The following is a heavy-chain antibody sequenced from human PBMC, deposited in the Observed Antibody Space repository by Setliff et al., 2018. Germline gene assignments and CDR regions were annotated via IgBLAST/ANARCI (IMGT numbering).Heavy chain of an antibody. CDR3: ARRPVAMDC. Sequence: LRLSCAASGFTFNKYWMTWVRQAPGKGLEWLSKISGDGNTVYYADSVRGRFTISRDDAKNSLYLQMNSLRAEDTAVYYCARRPVAMDCWGQGTLVTVSS. D-gene: IGHD5-12*01. V-gene: IGHV3-48*03. CDR1: GFTFNKYW. J-gene: IGHJ4*02. CDR2: ISGDGNTV.